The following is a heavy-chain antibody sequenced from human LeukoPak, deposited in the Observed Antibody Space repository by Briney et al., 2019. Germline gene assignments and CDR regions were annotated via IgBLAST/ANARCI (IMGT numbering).Heavy chain of an antibody. V-gene: IGHV1-24*01. CDR1: GYTLTDLS. J-gene: IGHJ4*02. CDR3: ATNAKTSGFDY. Sequence: GASVKVSCKVSGYTLTDLSMHWVRQAPGKGLEWMGGFDPEDGETIYAQKFQGRVTMTEDTSTDTAYMELSSLRSEDTAVYFRATNAKTSGFDYWGQGTLVTVSS. CDR2: FDPEDGET. D-gene: IGHD2-2*01.